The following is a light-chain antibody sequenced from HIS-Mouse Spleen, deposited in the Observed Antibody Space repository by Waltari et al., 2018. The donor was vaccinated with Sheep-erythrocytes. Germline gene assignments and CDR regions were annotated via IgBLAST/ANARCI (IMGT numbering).Light chain of an antibody. V-gene: IGKV1-39*01. J-gene: IGKJ4*01. CDR3: QQSYSTPPLT. CDR2: AAS. Sequence: DIQMTQSPSSLSASVGDRVTITCRASQSVSSYFNWHQQKPGKAPKLLIYAASSLQSGVPSRFSGSGSVTDFALTISSLQPEDFATYYCQQSYSTPPLTFGGGTKVEIK. CDR1: QSVSSY.